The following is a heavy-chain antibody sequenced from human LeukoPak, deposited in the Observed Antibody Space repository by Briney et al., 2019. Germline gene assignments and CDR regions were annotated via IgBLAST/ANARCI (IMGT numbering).Heavy chain of an antibody. J-gene: IGHJ4*02. CDR2: IRYDGGNK. V-gene: IGHV3-30*02. CDR3: ARGLWFGELLV. Sequence: GGSLRLSCAASGFTFSSYGMHWARQAPGKGLEWVAFIRYDGGNKYYADSVKGRFTISRDNSKNSLYLQMNSLRAEDRAVYDCARGLWFGELLVWGEGTVVTVSS. D-gene: IGHD3-10*01. CDR1: GFTFSSYG.